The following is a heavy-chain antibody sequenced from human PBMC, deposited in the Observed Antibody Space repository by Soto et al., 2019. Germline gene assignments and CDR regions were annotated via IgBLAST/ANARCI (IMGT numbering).Heavy chain of an antibody. V-gene: IGHV3-23*01. J-gene: IGHJ4*02. CDR2: ISGSGGST. CDR3: AKDYSYGPGYFDY. CDR1: GFTFSSYA. D-gene: IGHD5-18*01. Sequence: PVGSLRLSCAASGFTFSSYAMSWVRQAPGKGLEWVSAISGSGGSTYYADSVKGRFTISRDNSKNTLYLQMNSLRAEDTAVYYCAKDYSYGPGYFDYWGQGTLVTVSS.